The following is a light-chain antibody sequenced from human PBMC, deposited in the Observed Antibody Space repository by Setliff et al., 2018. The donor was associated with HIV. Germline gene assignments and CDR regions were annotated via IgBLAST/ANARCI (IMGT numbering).Light chain of an antibody. CDR3: CTYAGTSSVI. J-gene: IGLJ2*01. Sequence: QSALAQPRSVSGSPGQSVTISCTGSSNDVGRYKYVSWYQQRPGKAPKTMIYEVTKRPSGVPARFSGSRSGNTASLTISGLQAEDEADYYCCTYAGTSSVIFGGGTKVTVL. CDR1: SNDVGRYKY. CDR2: EVT. V-gene: IGLV2-11*01.